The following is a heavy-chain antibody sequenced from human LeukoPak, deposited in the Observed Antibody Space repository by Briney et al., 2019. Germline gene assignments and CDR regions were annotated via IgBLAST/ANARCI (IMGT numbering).Heavy chain of an antibody. D-gene: IGHD6-13*01. Sequence: SGTLSLTCAVSGGSISSSNWWSWVRQPPGKGLEWIGEIYHSGSTNYSPSLKSRVTISVDKSKNQFSLKLSSVTAADTAVYYCAREQQPVLGHYYMDVWGKGTTVTVSS. CDR1: GGSISSSNW. CDR2: IYHSGST. J-gene: IGHJ6*03. CDR3: AREQQPVLGHYYMDV. V-gene: IGHV4-4*02.